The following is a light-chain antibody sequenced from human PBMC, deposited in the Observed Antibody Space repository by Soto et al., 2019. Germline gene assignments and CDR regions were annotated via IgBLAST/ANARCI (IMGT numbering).Light chain of an antibody. CDR1: QGISKY. CDR3: LQHKNYS. Sequence: IQMTQSPSAMSASVGDRVTITCRARQGISKYLAWFQQTPGKVPKHLIYAASSLQSGVPSGFSGSGSGTDFTLTFSSRQPEDFATYCCLQHKNYSFVGGTKVEIK. CDR2: AAS. J-gene: IGKJ4*01. V-gene: IGKV1D-17*01.